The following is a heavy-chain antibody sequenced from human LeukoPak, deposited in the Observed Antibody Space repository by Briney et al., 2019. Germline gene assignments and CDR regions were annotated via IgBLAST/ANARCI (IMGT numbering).Heavy chain of an antibody. J-gene: IGHJ4*02. V-gene: IGHV4-39*01. CDR3: ARLRPHYSNYDLGYFDY. CDR1: GGSISSGDYY. CDR2: IYYSGST. Sequence: SETLSLTCTVSGGSISSGDYYWVRIRQPPGKGLERIGSIYYSGSTYYNPSLKSRVAISVDTSKNQFSLKLSSVTAADTAVYYCARLRPHYSNYDLGYFDYWGQGTLVTVSS. D-gene: IGHD4-11*01.